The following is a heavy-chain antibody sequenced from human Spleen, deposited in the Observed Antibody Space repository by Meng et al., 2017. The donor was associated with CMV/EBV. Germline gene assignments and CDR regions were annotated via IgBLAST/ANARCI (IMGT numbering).Heavy chain of an antibody. J-gene: IGHJ3*02. CDR3: ARDLEFGYYYDSSGYRAFDI. CDR2: ISGSDGRT. V-gene: IGHV3-23*01. CDR1: GFTFSNFG. D-gene: IGHD3-22*01. Sequence: GGSLRLSCAASGFTFSNFGMSWVRQAPGKGLEWGSTISGSDGRTYYADSVKGRFTISRDNSKNTLYLQMNSLRAEDTAVYYCARDLEFGYYYDSSGYRAFDIWGQGTMVTVSS.